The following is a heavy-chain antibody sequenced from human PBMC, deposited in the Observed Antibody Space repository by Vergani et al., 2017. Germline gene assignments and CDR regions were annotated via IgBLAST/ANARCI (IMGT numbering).Heavy chain of an antibody. V-gene: IGHV3-30*02. CDR3: AKGLDTTMVPLGMDV. CDR1: GFTFSSYG. Sequence: QVELVESGGGVVQPGGSLRLSCVASGFTFSSYGIHWVRQAPGKGLQGVAFIRFDGNKKYFADSVRGRLTLSRDNSRNTLYLQMNSLRVEDTAVYYCAKGLDTTMVPLGMDVWGQGTTVTVSS. J-gene: IGHJ6*02. D-gene: IGHD5-18*01. CDR2: IRFDGNKK.